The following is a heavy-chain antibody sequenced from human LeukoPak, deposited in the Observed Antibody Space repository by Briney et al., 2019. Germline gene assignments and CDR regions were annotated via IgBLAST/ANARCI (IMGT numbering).Heavy chain of an antibody. D-gene: IGHD3-3*01. CDR1: GGSISSSSYY. V-gene: IGHV4-39*01. Sequence: PSETLSLTCTVSGGSISSSSYYWGWIRQPPGKGLEWIGSIYYSGSTYYNPSLKSRVTISVDTSKNQFSLKLSSVTVADTAVYYCARGITIFGVVSYYFDYWGQGTLVTVSS. CDR3: ARGITIFGVVSYYFDY. J-gene: IGHJ4*02. CDR2: IYYSGST.